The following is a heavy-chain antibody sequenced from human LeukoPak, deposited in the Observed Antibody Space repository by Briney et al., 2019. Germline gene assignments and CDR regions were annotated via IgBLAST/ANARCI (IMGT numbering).Heavy chain of an antibody. D-gene: IGHD3-22*01. J-gene: IGHJ1*01. Sequence: GGSLRLSCAASGFTFSSYAMSWVRQAPGKGLEWVSAISGSGGSTYYADSVKGRFTISRDNSKNTLYLQMNSLRAEDTAVYYCAYPPGVHYDSLFHHGGEGTLVTVPS. CDR2: ISGSGGST. CDR3: AYPPGVHYDSLFHH. V-gene: IGHV3-23*01. CDR1: GFTFSSYA.